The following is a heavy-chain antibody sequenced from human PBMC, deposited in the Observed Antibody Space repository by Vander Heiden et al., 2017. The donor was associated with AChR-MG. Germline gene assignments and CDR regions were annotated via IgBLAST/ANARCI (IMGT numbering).Heavy chain of an antibody. D-gene: IGHD3-3*01. CDR3: ARDVDGWSGYYTPPVY. J-gene: IGHJ4*01. Sequence: QVQLQASGPGLVKPSETLSLSCAVSGYSISRGYYWGWIRQPPGKGLEWIGSSYHSGSTYYNPSLKSRVTISVDTSKNQCALKLSSVTAAETAVYYCARDVDGWSGYYTPPVYWGHVTLVTVSS. CDR2: SYHSGST. V-gene: IGHV4-38-2*02. CDR1: GYSISRGYY.